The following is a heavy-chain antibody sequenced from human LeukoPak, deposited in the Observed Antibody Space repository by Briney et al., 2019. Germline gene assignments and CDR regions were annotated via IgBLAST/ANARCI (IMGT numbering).Heavy chain of an antibody. Sequence: GASVRVSCKASGGTFSSYAISWVRQAPGQGLEWMGGIIPIFGTANYAQKFQGRVTITADTSTSTAYMELRSLRSDDTAVYYCARDVYSGNYYGYFGYWGQGTLVTVSS. V-gene: IGHV1-69*06. CDR1: GGTFSSYA. D-gene: IGHD1-26*01. J-gene: IGHJ4*02. CDR3: ARDVYSGNYYGYFGY. CDR2: IIPIFGTA.